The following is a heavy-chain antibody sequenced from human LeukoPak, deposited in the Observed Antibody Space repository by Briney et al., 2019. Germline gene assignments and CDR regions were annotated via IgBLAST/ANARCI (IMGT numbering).Heavy chain of an antibody. CDR3: ARAAMVYDFDY. CDR2: IIPILGIA. CDR1: GGTFSSYA. V-gene: IGHV1-69*04. D-gene: IGHD2-8*01. J-gene: IGHJ4*02. Sequence: ASVKVSCRASGGTFSSYAISWVRQAPGQGLEWMGRIIPILGIANYAQKFQGRVTITADKSTSTAYMELSSLRSEDTAVYYCARAAMVYDFDYWGQGTLVTVSS.